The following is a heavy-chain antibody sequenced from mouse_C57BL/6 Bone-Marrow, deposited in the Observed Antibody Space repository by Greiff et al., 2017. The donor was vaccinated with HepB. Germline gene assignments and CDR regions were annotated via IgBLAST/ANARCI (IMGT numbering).Heavy chain of an antibody. CDR1: GYSFTDYN. CDR3: ARTLSTVVAHYAMDY. V-gene: IGHV1-39*01. D-gene: IGHD1-1*01. J-gene: IGHJ4*01. Sequence: EVQVVESGPELVKPGASVKISCKASGYSFTDYNMNWVKQSNGKSLEWIGVINPNYGTTSYNQKFKGKATLTVDQSSSTAYMQLNSLTSEDSAVYYCARTLSTVVAHYAMDYWGQGTSVTVSS. CDR2: INPNYGTT.